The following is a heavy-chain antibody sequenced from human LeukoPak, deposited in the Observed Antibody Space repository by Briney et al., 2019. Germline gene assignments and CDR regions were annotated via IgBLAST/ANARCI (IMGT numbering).Heavy chain of an antibody. V-gene: IGHV3-23*01. D-gene: IGHD3-22*01. CDR1: GFTFRTYG. CDR3: AKYDSSGYYWYFDL. CDR2: ISGSGDST. J-gene: IGHJ2*01. Sequence: GGTLRLSCAASGFTFRTYGMGWVRQAPEKGLEWVSGISGSGDSTYYADSVKGRFTISRDNSRNTLYLRMNSLRAEDTAVYYCAKYDSSGYYWYFDLWGRGTLVTVSS.